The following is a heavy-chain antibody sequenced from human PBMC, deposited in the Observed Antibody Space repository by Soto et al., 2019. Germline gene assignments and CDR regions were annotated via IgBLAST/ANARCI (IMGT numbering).Heavy chain of an antibody. CDR1: GFTFGSSA. CDR3: AKALRPSLNFFYYMHV. J-gene: IGHJ6*03. D-gene: IGHD2-2*01. Sequence: EVHLLESGGGLVQPGGSLRLSCVVSGFTFGSSAMSWVRQAPEKGPEWVAILGGNGFTTYYADSVKGRFTISGDKSKSTLFLQMNSLRVDDTGVYYCAKALRPSLNFFYYMHVWGRGTSVTVSS. CDR2: LGGNGFTT. V-gene: IGHV3-23*01.